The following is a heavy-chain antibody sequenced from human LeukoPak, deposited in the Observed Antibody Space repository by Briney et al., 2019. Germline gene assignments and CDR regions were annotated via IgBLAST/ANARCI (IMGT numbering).Heavy chain of an antibody. D-gene: IGHD6-13*01. CDR3: ARETPAYSSSWYGFDP. Sequence: GGSLRLSCAASGFTFSSYAMHWVRQAPGKGLEWVAVISYDGSNEYYADSVKGRFTISRDNSKNTLYLQMNSLRAEDTAVYYCARETPAYSSSWYGFDPWGQGTLVTVSS. V-gene: IGHV3-30-3*01. J-gene: IGHJ5*02. CDR2: ISYDGSNE. CDR1: GFTFSSYA.